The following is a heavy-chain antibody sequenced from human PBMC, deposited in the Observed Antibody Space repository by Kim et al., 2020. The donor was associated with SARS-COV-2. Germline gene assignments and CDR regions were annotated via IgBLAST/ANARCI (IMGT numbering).Heavy chain of an antibody. J-gene: IGHJ4*02. Sequence: NTRYSQKFQAVVSITGDTSATTAYLELSGLRSEDTAVYYCAREAVAGSFDHWGQGTLVTVSS. D-gene: IGHD6-19*01. V-gene: IGHV1-3*01. CDR2: NT. CDR3: AREAVAGSFDH.